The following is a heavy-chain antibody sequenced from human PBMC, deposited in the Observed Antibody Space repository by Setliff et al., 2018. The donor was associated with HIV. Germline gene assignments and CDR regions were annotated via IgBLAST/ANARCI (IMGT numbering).Heavy chain of an antibody. CDR1: GFTFSSYA. V-gene: IGHV3-23*01. J-gene: IGHJ4*02. CDR3: AKDYSSGWFDY. CDR2: ISGSGDTT. D-gene: IGHD6-19*01. Sequence: HPGGSLRLSCAASGFTFSSYAMSWVRQAPGKGLEWVSAISGSGDTTNYADSVKGRFTISRDNSKNTLYLQMNSLRAEDTAVYYCAKDYSSGWFDYWGQGTLVTVSS.